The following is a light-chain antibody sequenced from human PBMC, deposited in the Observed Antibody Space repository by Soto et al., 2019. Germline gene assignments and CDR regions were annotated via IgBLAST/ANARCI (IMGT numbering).Light chain of an antibody. CDR1: HSINSH. J-gene: IGKJ2*01. V-gene: IGKV1-39*01. Sequence: DIQLTQSPSSLSASEGDTVTITCRASHSINSHLNWYQQKSGEAPKFLIYGTSDLHTGVPSRFSGSGSGTDFTLTISSLQPEDCAIYYCQQSHSTPFTFGQGTKLEIK. CDR2: GTS. CDR3: QQSHSTPFT.